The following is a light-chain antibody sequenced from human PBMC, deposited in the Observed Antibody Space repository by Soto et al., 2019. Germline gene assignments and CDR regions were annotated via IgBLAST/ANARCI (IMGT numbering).Light chain of an antibody. V-gene: IGKV1-27*01. J-gene: IGKJ1*01. CDR1: HGISNY. CDR3: QKYNSAPWT. CDR2: AAS. Sequence: DIQMTQSPYSLSASVGDRVTITCRASHGISNYLAWYQQKPGKVPKLLIYAASTLQSGVPSRFSGSGSGTDFTLTISSLQPEDVATYYCQKYNSAPWTFGQGTKVDIK.